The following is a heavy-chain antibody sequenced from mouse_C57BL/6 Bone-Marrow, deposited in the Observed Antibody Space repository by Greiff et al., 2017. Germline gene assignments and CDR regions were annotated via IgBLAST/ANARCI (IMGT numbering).Heavy chain of an antibody. CDR2: IYPRDGST. CDR1: GYTFTSYD. CDR3: ARKGVYYYGSSYWYFDV. V-gene: IGHV1-85*01. Sequence: QVQLQQSGPELVKPGASVKLSCKASGYTFTSYDINWVKQRPGQGLEWIGWIYPRDGSTKYNEKFKGKATLTVDTSSSTAYMELHSLTSEDSAVYFCARKGVYYYGSSYWYFDVWGTGTTVTVSS. D-gene: IGHD1-1*01. J-gene: IGHJ1*03.